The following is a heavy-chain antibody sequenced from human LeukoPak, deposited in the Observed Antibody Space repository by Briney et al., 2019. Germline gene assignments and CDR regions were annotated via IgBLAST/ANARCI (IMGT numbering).Heavy chain of an antibody. D-gene: IGHD6-19*01. CDR2: IIPILGIA. CDR1: GGTFISYT. Sequence: SVKVSCKASGGTFISYTISWVRQAPGQGLEWMGRIIPILGIANYAQKFQGRVTITADKSTSTAYMELSSLRSEDTAVYYCARFSSGTGVDVWGQGTTVTVSS. V-gene: IGHV1-69*02. J-gene: IGHJ6*02. CDR3: ARFSSGTGVDV.